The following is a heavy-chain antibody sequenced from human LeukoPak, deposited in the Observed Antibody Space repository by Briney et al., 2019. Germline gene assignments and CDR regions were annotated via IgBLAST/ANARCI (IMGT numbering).Heavy chain of an antibody. CDR3: ARGSIYSPNWFDP. D-gene: IGHD2/OR15-2a*01. J-gene: IGHJ5*02. CDR2: IKQDGSEK. CDR1: GFTFNNNW. V-gene: IGHV3-7*01. Sequence: GGALRLSRAASGFTFNNNWMIWVRQAPGKGLEWVTTIKQDGSEKYYVDSVKGRFTVSRDNAKDSLYLQMDSLRAEDTAVYYCARGSIYSPNWFDPWGQGTLVTVSS.